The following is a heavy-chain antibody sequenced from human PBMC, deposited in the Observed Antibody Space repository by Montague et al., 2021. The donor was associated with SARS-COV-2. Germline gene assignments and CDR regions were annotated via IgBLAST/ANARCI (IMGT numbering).Heavy chain of an antibody. D-gene: IGHD2-15*01. CDR1: GGSFNCYY. J-gene: IGHJ4*02. Sequence: SETLSLTCAVAGGSFNCYYWSWIRQPPGRGLEWIGEINHRGSTNNNPSLKTRVTLSIDTSKNQFSLKLSSVTAADTAVYYCARGQEGYASNGDLDYWGQGTLVTVSS. CDR2: INHRGST. V-gene: IGHV4-34*01. CDR3: ARGQEGYASNGDLDY.